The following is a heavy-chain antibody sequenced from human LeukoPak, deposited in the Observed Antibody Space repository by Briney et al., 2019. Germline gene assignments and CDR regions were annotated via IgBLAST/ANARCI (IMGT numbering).Heavy chain of an antibody. CDR3: TTEAYYYDSGAIKYFDY. Sequence: GGSLRVSCAASGFTFSNAWMSWVRQAPGKGLEWVGRIKSKTDGGATHYAAPVKGRFTISRDDSKNTLYLQMNSLKTEDTAVYYCTTEAYYYDSGAIKYFDYWGQGTLVTVSS. CDR1: GFTFSNAW. V-gene: IGHV3-15*01. D-gene: IGHD3-22*01. CDR2: IKSKTDGGAT. J-gene: IGHJ4*02.